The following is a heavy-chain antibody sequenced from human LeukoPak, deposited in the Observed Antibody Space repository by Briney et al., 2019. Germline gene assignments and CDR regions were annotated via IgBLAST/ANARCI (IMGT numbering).Heavy chain of an antibody. V-gene: IGHV4-34*01. CDR1: GGSFSGYY. D-gene: IGHD3-10*01. Sequence: SETLSLTCAVYGGSFSGYYWSWIRQPPGKGLEWIGEIKHSGSTTYNPSLKSRVTISLDTSKNQVSLKLNSVTAADTAVYYCATYHYGSGSYHNHPNFDSWGQGNLVTVSS. CDR2: IKHSGST. CDR3: ATYHYGSGSYHNHPNFDS. J-gene: IGHJ4*02.